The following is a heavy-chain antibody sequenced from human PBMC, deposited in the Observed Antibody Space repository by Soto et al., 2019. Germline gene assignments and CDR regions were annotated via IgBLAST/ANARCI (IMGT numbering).Heavy chain of an antibody. J-gene: IGHJ4*02. D-gene: IGHD6-13*01. CDR2: IIPIFGTA. V-gene: IGHV1-69*13. CDR3: ARDTRIAAAGKFDY. Sequence: ASVKVSCKASGGTFSSYAISWVRQAPGQGLEWMGGIIPIFGTANYAQKFQGRVTITADESTSTAYMELSSLRSEDTAVYYCARDTRIAAAGKFDYWGQGTLVTVSS. CDR1: GGTFSSYA.